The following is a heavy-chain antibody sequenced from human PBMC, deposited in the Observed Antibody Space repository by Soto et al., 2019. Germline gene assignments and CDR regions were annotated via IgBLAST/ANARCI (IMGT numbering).Heavy chain of an antibody. J-gene: IGHJ4*02. CDR2: IYYSGST. CDR3: ALNVVDTAMAPDY. CDR1: GGSIISSSYY. Sequence: SETLSLTCTVSGGSIISSSYYWVWIRQPPGKGLEWIGSIYYSGSTYYNPSLKSRVTISVDTSKNQFSLKLSSVTAADTAVYYCALNVVDTAMAPDYWGQGTLVTVSS. V-gene: IGHV4-39*01. D-gene: IGHD5-18*01.